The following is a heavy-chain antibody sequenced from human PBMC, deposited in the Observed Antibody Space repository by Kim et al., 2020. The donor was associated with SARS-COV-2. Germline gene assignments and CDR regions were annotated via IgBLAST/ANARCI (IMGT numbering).Heavy chain of an antibody. J-gene: IGHJ6*02. Sequence: VKGRFTISRDNSNDTLYLQMKSLRAEDKAVYYCAKCRRGSSHIYNSGMDDWGQGTTVTVSS. V-gene: IGHV3-23*01. CDR3: AKCRRGSSHIYNSGMDD. D-gene: IGHD1-1*01.